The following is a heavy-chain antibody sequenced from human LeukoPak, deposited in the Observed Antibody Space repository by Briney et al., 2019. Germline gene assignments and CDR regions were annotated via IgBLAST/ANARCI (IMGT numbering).Heavy chain of an antibody. CDR2: INPNSGGT. D-gene: IGHD6-19*01. Sequence: ASVKVSCNVSGYGFIGYYMHWVRQAPGQGLEWMGWINPNSGGTKYAQNFQGRVTMTRDTSISTAYMELSRLTSDDTAVYYCARDRKQWLVRRSYFFDYWGQGTLVTVSS. CDR3: ARDRKQWLVRRSYFFDY. V-gene: IGHV1-2*02. J-gene: IGHJ4*02. CDR1: GYGFIGYY.